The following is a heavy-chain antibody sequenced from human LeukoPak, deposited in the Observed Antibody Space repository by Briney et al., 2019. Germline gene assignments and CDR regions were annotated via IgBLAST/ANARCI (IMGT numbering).Heavy chain of an antibody. Sequence: ASVKVSCKVSGYTLTELSMHWVRQAPGKGLEWMGGFDPEDGETIYAQKFQGRVTMTEDTSTDTAYMELSSLRSEDTAVYYCATDPYCSSTSCPGNYWGQGTLVTVSS. J-gene: IGHJ4*02. CDR3: ATDPYCSSTSCPGNY. V-gene: IGHV1-24*01. D-gene: IGHD2-2*01. CDR2: FDPEDGET. CDR1: GYTLTELS.